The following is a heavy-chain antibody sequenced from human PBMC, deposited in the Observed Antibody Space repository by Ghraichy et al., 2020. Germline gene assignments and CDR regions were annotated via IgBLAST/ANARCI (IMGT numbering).Heavy chain of an antibody. CDR1: GGSISSGGYY. CDR2: IYYSGST. J-gene: IGHJ4*02. CDR3: ASFMAAAGTYYFDY. Sequence: SETLSLTCTVSGGSISSGGYYWSWIRQHPGKGLEWIGYIYYSGSTYYNPSLKSRVTISVDTSKNQFSLKLSSVTAADTAVYYCASFMAAAGTYYFDYWGQGTLVTVSS. V-gene: IGHV4-31*03. D-gene: IGHD6-13*01.